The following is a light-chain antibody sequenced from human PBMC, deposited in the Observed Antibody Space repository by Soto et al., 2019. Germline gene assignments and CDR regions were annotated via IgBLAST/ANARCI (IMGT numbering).Light chain of an antibody. CDR3: QQSYGTPNT. CDR2: ATS. V-gene: IGKV1-39*01. Sequence: DIQMTQSPSSLSASVGDRVTITCRASQRISTYLNWHQQRPGKAPKLLIYATSILQSGVPSRFCGSGSGTDFTLTISSLQPEDFATYYCQQSYGTPNTFGQGTRLEIK. CDR1: QRISTY. J-gene: IGKJ2*01.